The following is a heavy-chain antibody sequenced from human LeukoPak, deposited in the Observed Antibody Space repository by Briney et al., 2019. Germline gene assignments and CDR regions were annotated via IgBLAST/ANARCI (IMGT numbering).Heavy chain of an antibody. Sequence: ASVKVSCKASGYTFTSYGISWVRQAPGQGLEWMGWISAYNGNTNYAQKLQGRVTMTTDTSTSTAYMELRSLRSDDTAVYYCARDRYCSGGSCYSTGDYWGQGTPVTVSS. CDR3: ARDRYCSGGSCYSTGDY. CDR1: GYTFTSYG. J-gene: IGHJ4*02. D-gene: IGHD2-15*01. CDR2: ISAYNGNT. V-gene: IGHV1-18*01.